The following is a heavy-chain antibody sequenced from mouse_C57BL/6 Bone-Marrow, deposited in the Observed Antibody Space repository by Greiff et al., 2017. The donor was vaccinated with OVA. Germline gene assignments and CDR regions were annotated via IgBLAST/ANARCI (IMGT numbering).Heavy chain of an antibody. CDR3: ARSVTTVVAESMDY. J-gene: IGHJ4*01. D-gene: IGHD1-1*01. V-gene: IGHV1-18*01. CDR1: GYTFTDYN. CDR2: INPNNGGT. Sequence: VQLQQSGPELVKPGASVKIPCKASGYTFTDYNMDWVKQSHGKSLEWIGDINPNNGGTIYNQKFKGKATLTVDKSSSTAYMELRSLTSEDTAVYYCARSVTTVVAESMDYWGQGTSVTVSS.